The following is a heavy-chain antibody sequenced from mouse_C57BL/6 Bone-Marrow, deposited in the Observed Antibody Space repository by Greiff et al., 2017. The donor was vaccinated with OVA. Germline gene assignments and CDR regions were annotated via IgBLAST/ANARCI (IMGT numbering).Heavy chain of an antibody. CDR1: GFTFNTYA. Sequence: EVQGVESGGGLVQPKGSLKLSCAASGFTFNTYAMHWVRQAPGKGLEWVARIRSESSNYATYYADSVKDRFTISRDDSKNMLYLQMNSRKTEDTAMYYCVGETPDYYGSSYFDYWGQGTTLTVSS. CDR2: IRSESSNYAT. J-gene: IGHJ2*01. D-gene: IGHD1-1*01. V-gene: IGHV10-3*01. CDR3: VGETPDYYGSSYFDY.